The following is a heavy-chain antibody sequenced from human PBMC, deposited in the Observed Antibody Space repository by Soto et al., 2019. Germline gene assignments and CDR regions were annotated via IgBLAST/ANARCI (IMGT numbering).Heavy chain of an antibody. CDR1: GFTFSDYY. Sequence: GGSLRLSCAASGFTFSDYYMSWIRQAPGKGLEWVSYISSSGSTIYYADSVKGRFTISRDNAKNSLYLQMNSLRAEDTAVYYCARDRAYSSSWKRLDYWGQGTLVTVSS. CDR2: ISSSGSTI. V-gene: IGHV3-11*01. J-gene: IGHJ4*02. D-gene: IGHD6-13*01. CDR3: ARDRAYSSSWKRLDY.